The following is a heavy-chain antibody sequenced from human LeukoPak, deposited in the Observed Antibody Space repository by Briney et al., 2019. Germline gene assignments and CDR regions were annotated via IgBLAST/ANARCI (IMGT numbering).Heavy chain of an antibody. CDR2: INPSSGGT. CDR3: ARSELQFDYFDY. D-gene: IGHD5-24*01. Sequence: ASVKVSCKASGYTFTGYYMHWVRQAPGQGHEWMGIINPSSGGTSYAQKFQGRVTMTRDTSTSTVYMELSSLRSEDTAVYYCARSELQFDYFDYWGQGTLLTVSS. CDR1: GYTFTGYY. J-gene: IGHJ4*02. V-gene: IGHV1-46*01.